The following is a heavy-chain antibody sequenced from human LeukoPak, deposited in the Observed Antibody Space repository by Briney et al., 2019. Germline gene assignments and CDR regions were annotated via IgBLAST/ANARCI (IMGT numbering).Heavy chain of an antibody. CDR2: IYPSDSDT. D-gene: IGHD5-12*01. J-gene: IGHJ4*02. Sequence: GESLKISCKGSGYSFTTYWIAWVRQKPGKGLEWMGIIYPSDSDTRYSPSFQGQVTISADKSISTAYLQWSSLKASDTAMYYCARQYSAYDYWGQGTLVTVSS. CDR1: GYSFTTYW. CDR3: ARQYSAYDY. V-gene: IGHV5-51*01.